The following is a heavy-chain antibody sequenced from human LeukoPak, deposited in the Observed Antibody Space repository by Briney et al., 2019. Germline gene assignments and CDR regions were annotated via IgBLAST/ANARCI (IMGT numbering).Heavy chain of an antibody. CDR2: IYYSGST. D-gene: IGHD1-26*01. V-gene: IGHV4-59*01. CDR1: GGSISSYY. Sequence: PSVTLSLTCTVSGGSISSYYWSWIRQPPGMGLEWIGCIYYSGSTNYNPSLKSRVTISVDTSKDQFSLRLTSVTAADTAVYYCARSFLGDWYFDLWGRGTLVTVSS. CDR3: ARSFLGDWYFDL. J-gene: IGHJ2*01.